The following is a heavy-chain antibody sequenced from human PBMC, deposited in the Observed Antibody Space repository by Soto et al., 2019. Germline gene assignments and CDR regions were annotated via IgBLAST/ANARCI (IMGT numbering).Heavy chain of an antibody. CDR1: GYTFSGFY. Sequence: AAVKVSCKACGYTFSGFYMHWVRQAPGQGLEWMGWINPNSGGTKSAEKFQGRVTMTRDTSISTAYMELSRLTSDDTAVYYCASAAVTGTAGLDFWGQGTQVTV. CDR2: INPNSGGT. D-gene: IGHD6-19*01. CDR3: ASAAVTGTAGLDF. J-gene: IGHJ4*02. V-gene: IGHV1-2*02.